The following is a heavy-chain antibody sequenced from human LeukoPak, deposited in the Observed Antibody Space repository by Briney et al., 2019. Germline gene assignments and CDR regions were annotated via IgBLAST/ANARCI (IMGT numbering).Heavy chain of an antibody. CDR1: GGSISSYY. CDR3: ARDGFWSGYYFNWFDP. CDR2: IYTSGST. D-gene: IGHD3-3*01. J-gene: IGHJ5*02. V-gene: IGHV4-4*07. Sequence: SETLSLTCTVSGGSISSYYWSWIRQPAGKGLEWIGRIYTSGSTNYNPSLKSRVTMSVDTSENQFSLKLSSVTAADTAVYYCARDGFWSGYYFNWFDPWGQGTLVTVSS.